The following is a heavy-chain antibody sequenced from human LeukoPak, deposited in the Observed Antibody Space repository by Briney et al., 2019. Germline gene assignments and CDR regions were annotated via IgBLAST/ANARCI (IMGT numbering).Heavy chain of an antibody. CDR2: IWYDGSNK. J-gene: IGHJ4*02. Sequence: GGSLRLSCAASGFTFSSYGMHWVRQAPGKGLEWVAVIWYDGSNKYYADSVKGRFTISRDNAKNSLYLQMNSLRAEDTAVYYCASFRAVAGRGFDYWGQGTLVTVSS. CDR3: ASFRAVAGRGFDY. CDR1: GFTFSSYG. D-gene: IGHD6-19*01. V-gene: IGHV3-33*03.